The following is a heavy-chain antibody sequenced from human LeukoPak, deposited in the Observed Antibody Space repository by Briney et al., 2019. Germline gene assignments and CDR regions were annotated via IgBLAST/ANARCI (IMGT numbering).Heavy chain of an antibody. CDR1: GFTFSSYW. CDR2: IRQDGSEK. D-gene: IGHD3-22*01. V-gene: IGHV3-7*03. Sequence: PGGSLRLSCAASGFTFSSYWMSWVRQAPGKGLEWVANIRQDGSEKYYVDSVKGRFTISRDNSKNTLYLQMHTLRAEDTAVYYCAKGVYYYDSSAYYYTYYFDYWGQGTLVTVSS. J-gene: IGHJ4*02. CDR3: AKGVYYYDSSAYYYTYYFDY.